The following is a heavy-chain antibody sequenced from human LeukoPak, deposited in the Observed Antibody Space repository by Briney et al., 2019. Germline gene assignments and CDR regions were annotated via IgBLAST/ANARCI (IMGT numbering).Heavy chain of an antibody. V-gene: IGHV3-23*01. CDR2: IRGSDGST. CDR1: GFPFSTYA. D-gene: IGHD4-17*01. Sequence: GGSLRLSCAASGFPFSTYAMSWVRQASGKGLEWVSSIRGSDGSTHYADSVKGRFAISRDNSKNTLYLQMNSLRAEDTAVYYCAKDVYGDYGGLDYWGQGTLVTVSS. CDR3: AKDVYGDYGGLDY. J-gene: IGHJ4*02.